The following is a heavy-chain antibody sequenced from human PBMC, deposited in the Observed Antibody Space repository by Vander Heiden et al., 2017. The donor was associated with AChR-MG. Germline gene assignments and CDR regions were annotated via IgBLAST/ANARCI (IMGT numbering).Heavy chain of an antibody. CDR1: GFTFSSYA. CDR3: ARQPGDFWSGYYYFDY. D-gene: IGHD3-3*01. V-gene: IGHV3-23*01. CDR2: ISGSGGST. J-gene: IGHJ4*02. Sequence: EVQLLESGGGLVQPGGSLRLSCEASGFTFSSYAMGWVRQAPRKGLGWVSAISGSGGSTYYADSVKGRFTISRDNSKNTLYLQMNSLRAEDTAVYYCARQPGDFWSGYYYFDYWGQGTLVTVSS.